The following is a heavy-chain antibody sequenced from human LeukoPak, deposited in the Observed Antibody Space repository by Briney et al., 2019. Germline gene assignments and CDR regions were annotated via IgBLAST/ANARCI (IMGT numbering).Heavy chain of an antibody. CDR3: ASDPDWADFDY. D-gene: IGHD3/OR15-3a*01. J-gene: IGHJ4*02. V-gene: IGHV4-34*01. CDR2: INHSGST. CDR1: GGSFSGYF. Sequence: SETLSLTCAVYGGSFSGYFWSWIRQPPGKGLEWIGEINHSGSTNYNPSLKSRVTISLDTSRDQFSLKLNSVTAADTAVYYCASDPDWADFDYWGQGTLVTVSS.